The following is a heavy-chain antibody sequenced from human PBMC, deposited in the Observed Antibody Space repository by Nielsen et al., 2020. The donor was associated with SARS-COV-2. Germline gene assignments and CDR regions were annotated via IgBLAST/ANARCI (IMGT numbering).Heavy chain of an antibody. J-gene: IGHJ4*02. D-gene: IGHD1-26*01. CDR2: INPNSGGT. Sequence: ASVKVSCKASGYTFTGYYMHWVRQAPGQGLEWMGRINPNSGGTNYAQKFQGRVTMTRDTSISTAYMELSSLRSDDTAVYYCARDGGIVGATKPFDYWGQGTLVTVSS. CDR3: ARDGGIVGATKPFDY. CDR1: GYTFTGYY. V-gene: IGHV1-2*06.